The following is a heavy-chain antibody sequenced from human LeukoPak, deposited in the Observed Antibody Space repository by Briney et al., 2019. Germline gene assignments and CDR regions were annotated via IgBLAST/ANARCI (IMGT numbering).Heavy chain of an antibody. D-gene: IGHD3-16*02. CDR2: IRYDGSNK. Sequence: GGSLRLSCAASGFTFSSYAMHWVRQAPGKGLEWVAFIRYDGSNKYYADSVKGRFTISRDNSKNTLYLQMNSLRAEDTAVYYCAKRGAEVGVTVAPGDYWGQGTLVTVSS. J-gene: IGHJ4*02. V-gene: IGHV3-30*02. CDR3: AKRGAEVGVTVAPGDY. CDR1: GFTFSSYA.